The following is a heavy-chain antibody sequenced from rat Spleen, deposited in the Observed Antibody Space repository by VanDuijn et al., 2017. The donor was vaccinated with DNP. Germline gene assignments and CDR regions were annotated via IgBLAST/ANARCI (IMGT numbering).Heavy chain of an antibody. CDR2: IIYDGSRT. D-gene: IGHD1-11*01. Sequence: EVLLVETGGGLVQPGRSLKLSCVASGFTFSSYWMYWIRQTPGKGLEWVATIIYDGSRTYYRDSVKGRFTISRDNAKSTLNLQMDSLRSEDTATYYCATFEGRDAWGQGTSVTVSS. CDR1: GFTFSSYW. V-gene: IGHV5-58*01. CDR3: ATFEGRDA. J-gene: IGHJ4*01.